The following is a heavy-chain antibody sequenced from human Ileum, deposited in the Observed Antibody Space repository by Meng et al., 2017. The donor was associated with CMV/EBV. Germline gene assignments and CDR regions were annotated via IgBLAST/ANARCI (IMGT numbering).Heavy chain of an antibody. D-gene: IGHD2-2*01. CDR1: GFIVTDAW. V-gene: IGHV3-15*04. J-gene: IGHJ4*02. CDR3: IALYLGY. CDR2: IERKTDGGTT. Sequence: LSGAASGFIVTDAWLSWVRQVPGKGLEWVGRIERKTDGGTTDFAAPVKGRFSISRDDSKNMIYLEMDSLKSEDTALYYCIALYLGYWGQGTLVTVSS.